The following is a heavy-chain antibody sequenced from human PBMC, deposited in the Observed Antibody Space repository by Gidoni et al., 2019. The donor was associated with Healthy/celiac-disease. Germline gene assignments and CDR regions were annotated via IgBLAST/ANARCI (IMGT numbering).Heavy chain of an antibody. J-gene: IGHJ4*02. V-gene: IGHV3-21*01. CDR1: GFTFSSYS. Sequence: EVQLVESGGGLVKPGGSLRLSCAASGFTFSSYSMNWVRQPPGKGLEWVSSISSSGSTIYYADSVKGRFTISRDNAKNSLYLQMNSLRAEDTAVYYCAGGIAARPVRVVIDYWGQGTLVTVSS. CDR3: AGGIAARPVRVVIDY. CDR2: ISSSGSTI. D-gene: IGHD6-6*01.